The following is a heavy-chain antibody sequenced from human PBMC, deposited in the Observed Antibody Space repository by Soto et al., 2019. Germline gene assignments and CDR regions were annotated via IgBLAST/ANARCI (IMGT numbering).Heavy chain of an antibody. V-gene: IGHV4-39*01. D-gene: IGHD4-17*01. J-gene: IGHJ4*02. CDR3: VSQRTTVPTQAYFDY. CDR1: DGSVTNSSYY. Sequence: SETLSLTCTVSDGSVTNSSYYWGWIRQSPGKGLEWIGSVYYRGRSYSKSSVKSRVTISVDTSKNRFSLSLNSVTASDTAVCFCVSQRTTVPTQAYFDYWGPGALVTVSS. CDR2: VYYRGRS.